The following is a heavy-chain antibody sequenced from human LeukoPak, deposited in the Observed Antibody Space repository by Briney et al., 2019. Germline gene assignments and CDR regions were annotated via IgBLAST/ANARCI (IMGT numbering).Heavy chain of an antibody. J-gene: IGHJ3*02. CDR3: AREGGIQLWSFDI. V-gene: IGHV3-21*01. D-gene: IGHD5-18*01. CDR1: GFTFSSYS. CDR2: ISSSSSYI. Sequence: GGSLRLSCAASGFTFSSYSMNWVRQAPGKGLEWVSSISSSSSYIYYADSVKGRFTISRDNAKNSLYLQMNSLGAEDTAVYYCAREGGIQLWSFDIWGQGTMVTVSS.